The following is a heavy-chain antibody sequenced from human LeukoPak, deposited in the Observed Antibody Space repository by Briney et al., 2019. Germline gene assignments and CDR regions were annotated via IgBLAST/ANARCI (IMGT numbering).Heavy chain of an antibody. Sequence: GGSLRLSCAASGFTFSSYSMNWVRQAPGKGLEWVSSISSSSSYIYYADSVKGRFTISRDNAKNSLYLQMNSLRAEDTAVYYCAREIGSSSPFDYWGQGTLVTVSS. CDR1: GFTFSSYS. V-gene: IGHV3-21*01. J-gene: IGHJ4*02. CDR3: AREIGSSSPFDY. D-gene: IGHD6-13*01. CDR2: ISSSSSYI.